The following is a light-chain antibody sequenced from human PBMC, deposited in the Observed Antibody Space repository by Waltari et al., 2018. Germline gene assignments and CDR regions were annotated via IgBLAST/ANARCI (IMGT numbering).Light chain of an antibody. J-gene: IGLJ3*02. CDR2: EVS. Sequence: QSALTQPPSASGSPGQSVTIPCTGTSSDVGGYNYVSWYQQYPDQAPKVMIYEVSKRPSGVPDRFSGSKSDNTASLTVSGVQAEDEADYYCSSYAGNNNLVFGGGTKLTVL. V-gene: IGLV2-8*01. CDR1: SSDVGGYNY. CDR3: SSYAGNNNLV.